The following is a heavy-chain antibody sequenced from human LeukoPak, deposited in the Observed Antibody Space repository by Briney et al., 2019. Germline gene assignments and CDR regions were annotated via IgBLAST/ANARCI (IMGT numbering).Heavy chain of an antibody. Sequence: SETLSLTCAVYGGSFSGYYWSWIRQPPGKGLEWIGEINHSGSTNYNPSLKSRVTISVDTSKNQFSLKLGSVTAADTAVYYCARADSYGMDVWGQGTTVTVSS. V-gene: IGHV4-34*01. D-gene: IGHD3/OR15-3a*01. CDR2: INHSGST. J-gene: IGHJ6*02. CDR1: GGSFSGYY. CDR3: ARADSYGMDV.